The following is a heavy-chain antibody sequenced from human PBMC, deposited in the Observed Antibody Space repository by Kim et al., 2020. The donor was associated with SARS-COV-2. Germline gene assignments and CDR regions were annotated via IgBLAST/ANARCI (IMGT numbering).Heavy chain of an antibody. CDR1: GFTFSSYG. CDR2: ISYDGSNK. V-gene: IGHV3-30*18. J-gene: IGHJ4*02. D-gene: IGHD1-26*01. Sequence: GGSLRLSCAASGFTFSSYGMHWVRQAPGKGLEWVAVISYDGSNKYYADSVKGRFTISRDNSKNTLYLQMNSLRAEDTAVYYCAKDQEPIGSYSEGEVFDYWGQGTLVTVSS. CDR3: AKDQEPIGSYSEGEVFDY.